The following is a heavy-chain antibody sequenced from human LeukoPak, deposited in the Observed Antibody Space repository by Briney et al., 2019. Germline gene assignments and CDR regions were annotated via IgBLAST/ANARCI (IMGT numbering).Heavy chain of an antibody. CDR1: GFTFSGSA. D-gene: IGHD2-21*02. J-gene: IGHJ3*02. CDR2: IRSKANSYAT. V-gene: IGHV3-73*01. Sequence: PGGSLRLSCAASGFTFSGSAMHWVRQTSGKGLEWVGRIRSKANSYATAYAASVKGRFTISRDDSKNTAYLQMNSLKTEDTAVYYCTAQILQGAFDIWGPGTMVTVSS. CDR3: TAQILQGAFDI.